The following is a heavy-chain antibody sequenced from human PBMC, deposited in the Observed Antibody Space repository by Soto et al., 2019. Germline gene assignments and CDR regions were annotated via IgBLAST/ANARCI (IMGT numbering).Heavy chain of an antibody. J-gene: IGHJ6*02. CDR1: GGSISSYY. Sequence: SETLSLTCTVSGGSISSYYWSWIRQPPGKGLEWIGYIYYSGSTNYNPSLKSRVTISVDTSKNQFSLRLSSVTAADTAVYYCARDRGYDFWSGYHPFYYYYYGMDVWGQGTTVTVSS. D-gene: IGHD3-3*01. V-gene: IGHV4-59*01. CDR2: IYYSGST. CDR3: ARDRGYDFWSGYHPFYYYYYGMDV.